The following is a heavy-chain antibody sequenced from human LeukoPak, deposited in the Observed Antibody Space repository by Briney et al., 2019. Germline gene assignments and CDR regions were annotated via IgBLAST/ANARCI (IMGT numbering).Heavy chain of an antibody. CDR3: AREAVAGTSVFFSYY. J-gene: IGHJ4*02. V-gene: IGHV1-69*13. D-gene: IGHD6-19*01. Sequence: SVKVSCKASGGTFSSYAISWVRQAPGQGLERMGGIIPIFGTANYAQKFQGRVTITADESTSTAYMELSSLRSEDTAVYYCAREAVAGTSVFFSYYWGQGTLVTVSS. CDR2: IIPIFGTA. CDR1: GGTFSSYA.